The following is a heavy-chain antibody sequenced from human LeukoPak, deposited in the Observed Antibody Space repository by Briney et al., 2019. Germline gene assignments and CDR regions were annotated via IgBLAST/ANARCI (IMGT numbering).Heavy chain of an antibody. CDR2: IYYSGST. CDR3: ARANTYGSGIDY. D-gene: IGHD3-10*01. Sequence: PSETLSLTCTVSGGSISSYYWSWIRQPPGKGLEWIGYIYYSGSTNYNPSLKSRVTISVDTSKNQFSLKQCSVTAADTAVYYCARANTYGSGIDYWGQGTLVTVSS. J-gene: IGHJ4*02. CDR1: GGSISSYY. V-gene: IGHV4-59*01.